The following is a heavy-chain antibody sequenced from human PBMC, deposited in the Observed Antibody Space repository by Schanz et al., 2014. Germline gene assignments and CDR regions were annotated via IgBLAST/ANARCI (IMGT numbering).Heavy chain of an antibody. CDR2: VFPNGIT. CDR1: GGSIRSGTYY. D-gene: IGHD1-1*01. V-gene: IGHV4-61*02. J-gene: IGHJ2*01. CDR3: ARDTTWRLDL. Sequence: QVQLQESGPGLVKPSQTLSLTCTVSGGSIRSGTYYWSWSRHPAGKALEWVGRVFPNGITNYNPSLKSRVTKTLDTSKNQFSLQLTSLTAADTAVYYCARDTTWRLDLWGRGTLVTVSS.